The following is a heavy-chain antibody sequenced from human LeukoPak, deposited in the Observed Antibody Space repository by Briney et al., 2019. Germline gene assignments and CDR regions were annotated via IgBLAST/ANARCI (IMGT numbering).Heavy chain of an antibody. CDR1: GYTFTGYY. CDR2: INPNSGGT. J-gene: IGHJ3*02. CDR3: ARAREWELQSHEAFDI. Sequence: GASVKVSCKASGYTFTGYYMHWVRQAPGQGLEWMGWINPNSGGTNYAQKFQGRVTMTRDTSISTAYMELSRLRSDDTAVYYCARAREWELQSHEAFDIWGQGTMVTVSS. V-gene: IGHV1-2*02. D-gene: IGHD1-26*01.